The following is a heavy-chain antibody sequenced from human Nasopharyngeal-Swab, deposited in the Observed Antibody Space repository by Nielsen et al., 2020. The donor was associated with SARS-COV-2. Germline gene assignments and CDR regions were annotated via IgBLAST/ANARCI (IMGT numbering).Heavy chain of an antibody. D-gene: IGHD1-7*01. J-gene: IGHJ6*03. Sequence: ASVKVSCKASGYTFTSYDINWVRQAPGQGLEWMGWMNPNSGNTGYAQKFQGRVTMTRNTSISTAYMELSSLRSEDTAVYYCARGTGTTYYYYYMDVWGKGTTVTVSS. V-gene: IGHV1-8*01. CDR3: ARGTGTTYYYYYMDV. CDR2: MNPNSGNT. CDR1: GYTFTSYD.